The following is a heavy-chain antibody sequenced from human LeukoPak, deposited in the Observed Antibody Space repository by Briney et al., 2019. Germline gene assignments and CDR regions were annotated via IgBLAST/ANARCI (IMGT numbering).Heavy chain of an antibody. CDR1: GGTFSSYA. V-gene: IGHV1-69*04. Sequence: ASVKVSCKASGGTFSSYAISWVRQAPGQGLEWMGRIIPVLGIANYAQKFQGRVTITADKSTSTAYMELSSLRSEDTAVYYCARADSSGWYYWGQGTLVTVSS. CDR2: IIPVLGIA. CDR3: ARADSSGWYY. J-gene: IGHJ4*02. D-gene: IGHD6-19*01.